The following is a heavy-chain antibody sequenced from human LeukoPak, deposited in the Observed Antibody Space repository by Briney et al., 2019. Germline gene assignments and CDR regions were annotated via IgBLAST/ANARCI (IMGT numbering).Heavy chain of an antibody. CDR2: ISYDESNK. D-gene: IGHD3-16*01. J-gene: IGHJ3*02. Sequence: GGSLRLSCAASGFTFSSYAMHWVRQAPGKGLEWGAVISYDESNKYYADSVKGRFTISRDNSKNTLYLQMNSLRAEDTAVYYCARVRRAVGGAFDIWGQGTMATVSS. CDR1: GFTFSSYA. CDR3: ARVRRAVGGAFDI. V-gene: IGHV3-30*04.